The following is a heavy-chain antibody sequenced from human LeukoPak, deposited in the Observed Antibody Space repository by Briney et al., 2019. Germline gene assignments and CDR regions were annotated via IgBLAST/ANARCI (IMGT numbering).Heavy chain of an antibody. CDR2: IYWDDDK. CDR1: GMSLSTSRVA. CDR3: AHVNNYYDY. J-gene: IGHJ4*02. Sequence: SGPTLVNPTQTLTLTCTLSGMSLSTSRVAVGWIRQPPGKAPEWLALIYWDDDKRHNPSLKSRLTITKDTSKNQVVLTMTNMDPVDTATYYCAHVNNYYDYWGQGTLVTVSS. D-gene: IGHD1/OR15-1a*01. V-gene: IGHV2-5*02.